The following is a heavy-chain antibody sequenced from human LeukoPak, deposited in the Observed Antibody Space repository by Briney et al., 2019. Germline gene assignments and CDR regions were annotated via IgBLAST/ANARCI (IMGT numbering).Heavy chain of an antibody. Sequence: ASVKVSCKASGYIFTNFDITWVRQAPGQGLEWMGWISTYNGNTDYAQKLQGRVTMTTDTSTSTAYMELRSLTSDDTAMYHCARDQHKFDYWGQGTLVIVSS. J-gene: IGHJ4*02. CDR1: GYIFTNFD. CDR2: ISTYNGNT. V-gene: IGHV1-18*01. CDR3: ARDQHKFDY.